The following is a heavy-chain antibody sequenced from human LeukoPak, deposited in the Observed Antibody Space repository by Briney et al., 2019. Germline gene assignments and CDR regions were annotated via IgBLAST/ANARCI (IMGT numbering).Heavy chain of an antibody. CDR1: GYTFTSHG. D-gene: IGHD3-9*01. CDR3: ARTGVLRYFDWFQYYYYMDV. V-gene: IGHV1-18*01. CDR2: ITVYNGNT. Sequence: ASVKVSCKASGYTFTSHGISWVRQAPGQGPEWMGWITVYNGNTNYAQKLQGRVTMTTDTSTSTAYMELRSLRSDDTAVYYCARTGVLRYFDWFQYYYYMDVWGKGTTVTVSS. J-gene: IGHJ6*03.